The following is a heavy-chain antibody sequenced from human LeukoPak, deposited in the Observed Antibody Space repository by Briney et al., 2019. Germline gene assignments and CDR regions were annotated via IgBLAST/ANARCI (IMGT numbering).Heavy chain of an antibody. D-gene: IGHD3-3*01. V-gene: IGHV3-53*01. J-gene: IGHJ2*01. CDR1: GFTVSSNY. CDR3: ARETHDGYYDFWSGYYRRYFDL. Sequence: GGSLRLSCAASGFTVSSNYMSWVRQAPGKGLEWVSVIYSGGSTYYADSVKGRFTISRDNSKNTLYLQMNSLRAEDTAVYYCARETHDGYYDFWSGYYRRYFDLWGRGTLVTVSS. CDR2: IYSGGST.